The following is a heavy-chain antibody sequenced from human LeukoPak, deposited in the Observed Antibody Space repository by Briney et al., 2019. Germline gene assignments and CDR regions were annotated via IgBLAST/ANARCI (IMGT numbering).Heavy chain of an antibody. Sequence: PGGSLRLSCAASGFTFSSYSMNWVRQAPGKGLEWVSNIDSRSSSIYYADSVKGRFTISRDNAKNSLYLQMNSLRAEDTAVYYWATGAVTAWGMFDYWGQGNLVTVSS. J-gene: IGHJ4*01. CDR2: IDSRSSSI. CDR3: ATGAVTAWGMFDY. D-gene: IGHD2-21*02. CDR1: GFTFSSYS. V-gene: IGHV3-48*01.